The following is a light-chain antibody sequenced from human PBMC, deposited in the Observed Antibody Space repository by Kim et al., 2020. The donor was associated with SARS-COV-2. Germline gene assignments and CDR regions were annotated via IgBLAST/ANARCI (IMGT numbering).Light chain of an antibody. CDR3: NSRDSSGNHLV. Sequence: SSELTQDPAVSVALGQTVRITCQGDSLRSYYASWYQQNPGQAPVLVIYGKNNRPSGIPDRFSGSSSGNTASLTITGAQAEDEADYYCNSRDSSGNHLVFGGGTQLTV. V-gene: IGLV3-19*01. CDR2: GKN. J-gene: IGLJ2*01. CDR1: SLRSYY.